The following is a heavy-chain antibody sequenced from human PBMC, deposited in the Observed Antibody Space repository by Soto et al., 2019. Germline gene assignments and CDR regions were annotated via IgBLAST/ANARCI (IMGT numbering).Heavy chain of an antibody. V-gene: IGHV3-74*01. J-gene: IGHJ4*02. D-gene: IGHD5-12*01. CDR2: IYRDGNT. CDR3: MRGNTSYGNFDY. Sequence: EVQLEESGGGLFQPGGSLRLTCAVSGFSLNNYWMHWVRQRPGKGLVWVARIYRDGNTSYADSVKGRFTISRDNAKNTVSLQINSLKDEDTAVYYCMRGNTSYGNFDYWGQGTLVTVSS. CDR1: GFSLNNYW.